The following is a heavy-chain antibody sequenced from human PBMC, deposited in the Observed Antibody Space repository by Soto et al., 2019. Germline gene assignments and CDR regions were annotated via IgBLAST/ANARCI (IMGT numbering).Heavy chain of an antibody. CDR3: ARQQLKYYYGSGSYWPGSTDV. D-gene: IGHD3-10*01. CDR2: IYYSGST. J-gene: IGHJ6*02. V-gene: IGHV4-39*01. CDR1: GGSISSSSYY. Sequence: SETLSLTCTVSGGSISSSSYYWGWIRQPPGKGLEWIGSIYYSGSTYYNPSLKSRVTISVDTSKNQLSLKLSSVTAADTAVYYCARQQLKYYYGSGSYWPGSTDVWGQGTTVTVSS.